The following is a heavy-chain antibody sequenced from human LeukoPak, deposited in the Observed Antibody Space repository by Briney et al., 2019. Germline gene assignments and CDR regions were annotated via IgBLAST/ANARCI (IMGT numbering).Heavy chain of an antibody. Sequence: GGSLRLSCAASEFTFSSYGMHWVRQAPGKGLEWVAVISYDGSNKYYADSVKGRFTISRDNSKNTLYLQMNSLRAEDTAVYYCAKGDDYVWGSYRSFPFDYWGQGTLVTVSS. V-gene: IGHV3-30*18. CDR1: EFTFSSYG. CDR3: AKGDDYVWGSYRSFPFDY. CDR2: ISYDGSNK. D-gene: IGHD3-16*02. J-gene: IGHJ4*02.